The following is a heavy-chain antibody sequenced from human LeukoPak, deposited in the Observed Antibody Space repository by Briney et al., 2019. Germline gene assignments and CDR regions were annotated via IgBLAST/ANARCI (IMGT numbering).Heavy chain of an antibody. CDR3: ARGNIATRRGENWFDP. J-gene: IGHJ5*02. V-gene: IGHV1-2*02. Sequence: ASVKVSCKASGYTFTGDFIHWVRQAPGQGLEWMGWINSDSGGTNYARKFQGRVTMTRDTSISTVYMELSSLRSDDTAVFYCARGNIATRRGENWFDPWGQGTLVTVSS. D-gene: IGHD6-6*01. CDR1: GYTFTGDF. CDR2: INSDSGGT.